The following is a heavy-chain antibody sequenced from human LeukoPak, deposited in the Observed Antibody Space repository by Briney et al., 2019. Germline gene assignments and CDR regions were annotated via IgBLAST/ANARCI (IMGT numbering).Heavy chain of an antibody. D-gene: IGHD5-12*01. CDR2: INSDGSSI. Sequence: TGGSLRLSCAASGFTFSSYWMHWVRQAPGKGLVWVSRINSDGSSISYADSVKGRFTISRDNAKNTLYLQMNTLRAEDTAVYYCVSIPVDWGQGILVTVSP. J-gene: IGHJ4*02. CDR3: VSIPVD. CDR1: GFTFSSYW. V-gene: IGHV3-74*01.